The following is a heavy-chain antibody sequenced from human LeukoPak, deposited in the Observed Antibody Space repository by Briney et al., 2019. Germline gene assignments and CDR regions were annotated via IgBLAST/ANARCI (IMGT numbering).Heavy chain of an antibody. D-gene: IGHD6-6*01. CDR1: GFSLSISGMC. CDR3: ARIRVEYSSSSDYYYYGMDV. Sequence: SGPALVKPTQTLTLTCTFSGFSLSISGMCVSWIRQHPGKALEWLALIDWDDDKYYSTSLKTRLTISKDTSKNQVVLTMTNMDPVDTATYYCARIRVEYSSSSDYYYYGMDVWGQGTTVTVSS. CDR2: IDWDDDK. J-gene: IGHJ6*02. V-gene: IGHV2-70*01.